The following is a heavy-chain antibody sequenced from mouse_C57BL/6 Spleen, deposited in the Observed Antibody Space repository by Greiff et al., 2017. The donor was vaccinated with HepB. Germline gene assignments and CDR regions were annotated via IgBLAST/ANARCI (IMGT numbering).Heavy chain of an antibody. CDR3: ASTGYYGSSSFDY. V-gene: IGHV1-22*01. CDR1: GYTFTDYN. Sequence: VQLQQSGPELVKPGASVKMSCKASGYTFTDYNMHWVKQSHGKSLEWIGYINPNNGGTSYNQKFKGKATLTVNKSSSTAYMELRSLTSEDSAVYYCASTGYYGSSSFDYWGQGTTLTVSS. D-gene: IGHD1-1*01. J-gene: IGHJ2*01. CDR2: INPNNGGT.